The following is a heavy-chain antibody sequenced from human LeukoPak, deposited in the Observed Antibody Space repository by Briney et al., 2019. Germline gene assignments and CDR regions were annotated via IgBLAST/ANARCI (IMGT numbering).Heavy chain of an antibody. CDR3: ARGDGDITMVRGVNEAFDI. V-gene: IGHV4-4*02. D-gene: IGHD3-10*01. Sequence: SETLSLTCAVSGGYISSSNWWSWVRQPPGKGLEWIGEIYHSGSTNYNPSLKSRVTISVDTSNNQFSLNLSSVTAADTAVYYCARGDGDITMVRGVNEAFDIWGQGTMVTVSS. CDR1: GGYISSSNW. CDR2: IYHSGST. J-gene: IGHJ3*02.